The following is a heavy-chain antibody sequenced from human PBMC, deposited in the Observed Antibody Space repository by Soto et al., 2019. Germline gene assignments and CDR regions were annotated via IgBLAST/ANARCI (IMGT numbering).Heavy chain of an antibody. V-gene: IGHV4-30-4*08. Sequence: SETLSLTCTVSGASVSDGYWSWIRQPPGKGLEWIGYIYYSGSTYYNPSLKSRVTISVDTSKDQFSLKLSSVTAADTAVYYCARLVQLLQGRWFDPWGQGTLVTVSS. D-gene: IGHD2-15*01. J-gene: IGHJ5*02. CDR3: ARLVQLLQGRWFDP. CDR2: IYYSGST. CDR1: GASVSDGY.